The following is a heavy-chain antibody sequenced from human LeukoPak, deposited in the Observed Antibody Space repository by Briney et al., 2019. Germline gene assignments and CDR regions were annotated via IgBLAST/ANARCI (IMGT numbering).Heavy chain of an antibody. D-gene: IGHD1-14*01. CDR2: IYSGGST. CDR1: GFTFSIYS. CDR3: ARDSYGKFDY. Sequence: GGSLRLSCVASGFTFSIYSMSWVRQAPGKGLEWVSNIYSGGSTYYADSVKGRFTISRDNSKNTLYLQMNSLRAEDTAVYYCARDSYGKFDYWGQGTLVTVSS. V-gene: IGHV3-53*01. J-gene: IGHJ4*02.